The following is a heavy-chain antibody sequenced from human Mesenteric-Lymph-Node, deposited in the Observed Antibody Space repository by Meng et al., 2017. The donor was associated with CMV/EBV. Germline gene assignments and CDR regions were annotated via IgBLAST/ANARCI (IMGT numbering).Heavy chain of an antibody. D-gene: IGHD5-24*01. J-gene: IGHJ6*02. CDR1: GYTFTGYY. CDR2: INPNSGGT. V-gene: IGHV1-2*02. Sequence: GESLKISCKASGYTFTGYYMHWVRQAPGQGLEWMGWINPNSGGTNYAQKFQGRVTMTRDTSISTAYMELSRLRSDDTAVYYCARDLEDGYNQNNYYYYGMDVWGQGTTVTVSS. CDR3: ARDLEDGYNQNNYYYYGMDV.